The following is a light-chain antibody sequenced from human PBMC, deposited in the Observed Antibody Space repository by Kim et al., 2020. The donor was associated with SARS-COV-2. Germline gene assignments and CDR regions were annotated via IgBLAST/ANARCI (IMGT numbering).Light chain of an antibody. CDR3: QQRSNWPPT. CDR2: DAS. J-gene: IGKJ4*01. Sequence: LSPGERATLSCRASQSVSSYLAWYQQKPGQAPRLLIYDASNRATGIPARFSGSVSGTDFTLTISSLEPEDFAVYYCQQRSNWPPTFGGGTKVDIK. CDR1: QSVSSY. V-gene: IGKV3-11*01.